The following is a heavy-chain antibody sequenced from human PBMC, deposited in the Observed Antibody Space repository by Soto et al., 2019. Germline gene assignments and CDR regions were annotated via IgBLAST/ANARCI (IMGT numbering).Heavy chain of an antibody. D-gene: IGHD3-22*01. CDR3: GRETKYYEGRGPIDK. CDR2: IYYSGST. V-gene: IGHV4-31*03. Sequence: ASETLSLTCPVSGGSISSGGYYWSWIRQHPGKGLEWIGYIYYSGSTYYNPSLKSRVTISVDTSKNQFSLKLSSVTAADTAVYYCGRETKYYEGRGPIDKGGQGTLLTVST. CDR1: GGSISSGGYY. J-gene: IGHJ4*02.